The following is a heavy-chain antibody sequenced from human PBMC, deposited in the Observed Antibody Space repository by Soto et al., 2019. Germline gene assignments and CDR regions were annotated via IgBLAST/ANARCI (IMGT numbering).Heavy chain of an antibody. V-gene: IGHV3-30*18. D-gene: IGHD4-17*01. J-gene: IGHJ4*02. CDR2: ISHDGSNK. CDR3: AKPLTTVTNYYFDQ. Sequence: QVQLVESGGGVIQPGRSLRLSCAASGFTFSSYGMHWVRQAPGKGLEWVAVISHDGSNKYGADSVKGRFTISRDNPKNTLYLQMNSLRPEDSAVYYCAKPLTTVTNYYFDQWGQGTLVTVSS. CDR1: GFTFSSYG.